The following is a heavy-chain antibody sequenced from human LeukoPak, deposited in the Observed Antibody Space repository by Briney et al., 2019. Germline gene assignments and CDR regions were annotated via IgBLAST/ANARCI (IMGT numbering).Heavy chain of an antibody. D-gene: IGHD2-2*01. V-gene: IGHV1-8*02. J-gene: IGHJ5*02. CDR3: AAYCSSTSCYSDGA. Sequence: ASVKVSCKASGYTFTSYGISWVRQATGQGLEWMGWMNPNSGNTGYAQKFQGRVTMTRNTSISTAYMELSSLRSEDTAVYYCAAYCSSTSCYSDGAWGQGTLVTVSS. CDR2: MNPNSGNT. CDR1: GYTFTSYG.